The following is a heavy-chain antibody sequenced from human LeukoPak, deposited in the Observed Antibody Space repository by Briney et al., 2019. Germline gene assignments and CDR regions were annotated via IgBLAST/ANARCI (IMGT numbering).Heavy chain of an antibody. J-gene: IGHJ4*02. CDR3: ARGMVTTSGSFDY. Sequence: ASVKVSCKASGYIFNDHYIHWVRQAPGQGLEWMGWLNPSNDVTSYVQKFQGSVAMTRDTSISTAYMELTRLRPDDTAMYYCARGMVTTSGSFDYWGQGTLVTVSS. CDR1: GYIFNDHY. D-gene: IGHD4-17*01. V-gene: IGHV1-2*04. CDR2: LNPSNDVT.